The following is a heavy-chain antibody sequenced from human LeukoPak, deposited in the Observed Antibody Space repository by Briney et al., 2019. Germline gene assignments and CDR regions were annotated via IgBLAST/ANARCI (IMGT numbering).Heavy chain of an antibody. Sequence: PGGSLGLSCAASGFTVSSNYMSWVRQAPGKGLEWVSVIYSGGSTYYADSVKGRFTISRDNSKNTLYLQMNSLRAEGTAVYYCARDLTMVRGVLGVWGKGTTVTVSS. CDR3: ARDLTMVRGVLGV. J-gene: IGHJ6*04. V-gene: IGHV3-53*01. D-gene: IGHD3-10*01. CDR1: GFTVSSNY. CDR2: IYSGGST.